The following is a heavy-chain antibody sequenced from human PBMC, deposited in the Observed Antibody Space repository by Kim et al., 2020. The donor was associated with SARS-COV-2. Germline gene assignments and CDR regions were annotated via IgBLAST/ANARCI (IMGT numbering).Heavy chain of an antibody. V-gene: IGHV4-39*07. CDR2: VYNSGTT. CDR3: ACNVGSTPDYYFDY. CDR1: GVSISTNYHY. D-gene: IGHD1-26*01. J-gene: IGHJ4*02. Sequence: SETLSLTCSVSGVSISTNYHYWGWVRQPPGKGLEWIGSVYNSGTTYYNPSLKSRVTISGDTSKNQFSLNMRSVSAADTAVYYCACNVGSTPDYYFDYWGRGAPVTVSS.